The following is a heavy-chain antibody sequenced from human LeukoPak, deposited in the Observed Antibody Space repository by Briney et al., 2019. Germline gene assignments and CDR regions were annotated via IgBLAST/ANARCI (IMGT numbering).Heavy chain of an antibody. CDR3: AREPIAAAGTRAL. CDR2: IRSDGSIK. Sequence: PGGSLRLSCAASGFTFSSYGMHWVRQAPGKGLEWVAFIRSDGSIKYYADSVKGRFTISRDNSKNTLYLQMNSLRAEDTAVYYCAREPIAAAGTRALWGQGTMVTVSS. J-gene: IGHJ3*01. V-gene: IGHV3-30*02. D-gene: IGHD6-13*01. CDR1: GFTFSSYG.